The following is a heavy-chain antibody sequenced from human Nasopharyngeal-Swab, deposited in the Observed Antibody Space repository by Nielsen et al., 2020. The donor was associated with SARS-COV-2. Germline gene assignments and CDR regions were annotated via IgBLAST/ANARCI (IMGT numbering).Heavy chain of an antibody. CDR3: ARGTDTAMVFRYNWFDP. D-gene: IGHD5-18*01. Sequence: ASVTASCKASGYTFTGYYMHWVRQAPGQGLEWMGIINPSGGSTSYAQKFQGRVTMTRDTSTSTVYMELSSLRSEDTAVYYCARGTDTAMVFRYNWFDPWGQGTLVTVSS. CDR2: INPSGGST. CDR1: GYTFTGYY. J-gene: IGHJ5*02. V-gene: IGHV1-46*01.